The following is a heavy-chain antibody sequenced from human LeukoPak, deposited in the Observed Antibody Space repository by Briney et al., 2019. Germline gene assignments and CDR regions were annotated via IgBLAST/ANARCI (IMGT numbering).Heavy chain of an antibody. Sequence: SQALSLTCAVSGGSISSGGYSWSWIRQPPGKGLEWLGYIYHSGSTYYNPSLKSRVTISVDRSKNQFSLKLSSVTAADTAVYYCARGSSGGSNYFDYWGQGTLVTVSS. D-gene: IGHD3-10*01. CDR2: IYHSGST. CDR1: GGSISSGGYS. V-gene: IGHV4-30-2*01. J-gene: IGHJ4*02. CDR3: ARGSSGGSNYFDY.